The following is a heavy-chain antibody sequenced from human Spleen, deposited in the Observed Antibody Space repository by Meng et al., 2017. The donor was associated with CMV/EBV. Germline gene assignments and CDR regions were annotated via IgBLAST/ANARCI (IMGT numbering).Heavy chain of an antibody. D-gene: IGHD3/OR15-3a*01. J-gene: IGHJ4*02. CDR3: AHTRLIGDFWTGSFDS. Sequence: FSLSTTTEGVGWIRQPPGKALEWLALIYWNDDKRYSTSLKSRLTIIKDTSENKVVLTMANMDPVDTATYYCAHTRLIGDFWTGSFDSWGQGALVTVSS. CDR1: FSLSTTTEG. CDR2: IYWNDDK. V-gene: IGHV2-5*01.